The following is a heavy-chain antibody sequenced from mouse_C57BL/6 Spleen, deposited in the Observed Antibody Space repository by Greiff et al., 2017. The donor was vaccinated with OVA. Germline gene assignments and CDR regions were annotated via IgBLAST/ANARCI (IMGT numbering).Heavy chain of an antibody. D-gene: IGHD1-1*01. Sequence: QVQLQQPGAELVRPGTSVKLSCKASGYTFTSYWMHWVKQRPGQGLEWIGVIDPSDSYTNYNQKFKGKATLTVDTSSSTAYMQLSSLTSEDSAVYYCEREGSRNAMDYWGQGTSVTVSS. CDR3: EREGSRNAMDY. J-gene: IGHJ4*01. V-gene: IGHV1-59*01. CDR1: GYTFTSYW. CDR2: IDPSDSYT.